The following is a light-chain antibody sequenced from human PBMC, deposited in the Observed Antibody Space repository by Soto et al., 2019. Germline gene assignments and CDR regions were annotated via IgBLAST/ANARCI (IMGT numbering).Light chain of an antibody. V-gene: IGKV1-5*01. CDR1: QSISTW. J-gene: IGKJ1*01. Sequence: GDRVTITCRASQSISTWLAWYQQKPGKAPNLLIYDASSLESGVPSRFSGIGSGTEFTLTISSLQPDDFATYDCQQYKVYSTCGQGTKVEIK. CDR2: DAS. CDR3: QQYKVYST.